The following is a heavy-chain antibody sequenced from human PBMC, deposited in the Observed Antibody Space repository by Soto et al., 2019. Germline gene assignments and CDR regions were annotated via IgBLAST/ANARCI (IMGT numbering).Heavy chain of an antibody. V-gene: IGHV3-23*01. CDR2: IRGSGGDT. D-gene: IGHD3-22*01. J-gene: IGHJ4*02. CDR1: GFTCSFCA. CDR3: VKGHSDSYYYFDY. Sequence: EVQLLESGGGLVQPGGSLRLSCAASGFTCSFCAMNWVRQAPGKGLEWVSSIRGSGGDTYYADSVKGRFTISRDNSKNPLYLQMNSLGVEDTAVDYCVKGHSDSYYYFDYWGQGTLVTVSS.